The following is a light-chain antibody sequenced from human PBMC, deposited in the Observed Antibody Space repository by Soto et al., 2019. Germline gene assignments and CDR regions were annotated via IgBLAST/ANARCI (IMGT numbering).Light chain of an antibody. Sequence: EIVMTQSPATLSVSPGEIATLSCRSSQSVSSNLAWYQQKPGQAPRLLIYGASTRATGIPASFGGSGSGTGCTITISSLQAEDVAVYYCQQYNNLPRTFGKGTKVSTK. CDR1: QSVSSN. CDR3: QQYNNLPRT. CDR2: GAS. V-gene: IGKV3-15*01. J-gene: IGKJ1*01.